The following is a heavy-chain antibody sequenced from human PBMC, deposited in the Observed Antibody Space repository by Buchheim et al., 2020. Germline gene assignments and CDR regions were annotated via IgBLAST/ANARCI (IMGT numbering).Heavy chain of an antibody. D-gene: IGHD3-22*01. V-gene: IGHV3-48*03. Sequence: EVQLVESGGGLVQPGGSLRLSCAASGFTFSSYEMNWVRQAPGKGLEWVSYIISSGSTIYYADSVKGRFTISRDNAKNSLSLQMNSLRAEDTAVYYCARIPDYYDSSGFDHYYYGMDVWGQGTT. CDR3: ARIPDYYDSSGFDHYYYGMDV. CDR1: GFTFSSYE. J-gene: IGHJ6*02. CDR2: IISSGSTI.